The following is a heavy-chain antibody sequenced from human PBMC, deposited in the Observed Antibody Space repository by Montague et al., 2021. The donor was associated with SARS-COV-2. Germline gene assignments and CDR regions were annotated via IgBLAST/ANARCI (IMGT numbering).Heavy chain of an antibody. Sequence: SLRLSSAASGFTFSSYSMHWVRQSPGKGLEWVALISYDGSYKYYADSVKGRFTISRDNSKNTLYLQMNSLRGEDTAVYYCAKQTGAQTSYYYYGMDVWGQGTTVTVSS. CDR1: GFTFSSYS. D-gene: IGHD1-14*01. CDR3: AKQTGAQTSYYYYGMDV. CDR2: ISYDGSYK. V-gene: IGHV3-30*18. J-gene: IGHJ6*02.